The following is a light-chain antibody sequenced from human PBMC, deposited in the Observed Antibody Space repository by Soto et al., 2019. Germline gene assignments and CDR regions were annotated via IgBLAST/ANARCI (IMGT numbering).Light chain of an antibody. Sequence: EIQMTQSPYSVSASVGDRVTIPCRASQGISSWLAWYQQKPGKAPKLLISASSSLQSGVPSRFSGSGSGTDFTLTISSLQPEDFATYYCQQSTSLPRTFGQGTKVDI. CDR3: QQSTSLPRT. CDR2: ASS. V-gene: IGKV1-12*01. CDR1: QGISSW. J-gene: IGKJ1*01.